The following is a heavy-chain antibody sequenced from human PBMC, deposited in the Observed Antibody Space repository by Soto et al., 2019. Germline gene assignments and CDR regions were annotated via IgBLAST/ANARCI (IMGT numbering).Heavy chain of an antibody. CDR3: AKGVIDRGANA. V-gene: IGHV3-21*04. D-gene: IGHD2-8*01. CDR2: ISSSSSYI. CDR1: GFTFSSYS. Sequence: SCAASGFTFSSYSMNWVRQAPGKGLEWVSSISSSSSYIYYADSVKGRFTISRDNAKNSLYLQMNSLRAEDTAIYHCAKGVIDRGANAWGQGTVVPVSS. J-gene: IGHJ5*02.